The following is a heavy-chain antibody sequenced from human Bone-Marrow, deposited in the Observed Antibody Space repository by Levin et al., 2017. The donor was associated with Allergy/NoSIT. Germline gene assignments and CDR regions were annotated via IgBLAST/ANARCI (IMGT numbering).Heavy chain of an antibody. J-gene: IGHJ4*02. D-gene: IGHD6-19*01. V-gene: IGHV3-7*01. CDR2: IKQDGTEK. Sequence: PGESLKISCAASGFTFSNYGMTWVRQAPGKGLEWVANIKQDGTEKNYVDSVKGRFTISRDNANNALHLQMSSLRVEDTAVYFCARKYSSAWCFDYWGQGILVAVSS. CDR1: GFTFSNYG. CDR3: ARKYSSAWCFDY.